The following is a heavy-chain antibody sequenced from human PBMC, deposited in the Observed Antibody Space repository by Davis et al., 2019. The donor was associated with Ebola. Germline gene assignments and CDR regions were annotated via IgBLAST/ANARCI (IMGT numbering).Heavy chain of an antibody. V-gene: IGHV6-1*01. Sequence: PSETLSLTCAISGDSVSSGGWNWIRQSPSRGLEWLGRTYYNSKWYKDYAVSLKSRITFNPDTSKNQFSLQLESVTPEDTAIYYCARVNWGAGKAFDIWGQGSMVTVSS. J-gene: IGHJ3*02. D-gene: IGHD7-27*01. CDR2: TYYNSKWYK. CDR1: GDSVSSGG. CDR3: ARVNWGAGKAFDI.